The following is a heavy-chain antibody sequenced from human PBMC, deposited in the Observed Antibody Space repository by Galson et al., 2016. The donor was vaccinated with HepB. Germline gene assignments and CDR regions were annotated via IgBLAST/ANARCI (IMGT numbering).Heavy chain of an antibody. J-gene: IGHJ4*02. V-gene: IGHV2-70*13. D-gene: IGHD4-23*01. CDR2: IDWDDDK. CDR3: ARIGVGGGNSMFDY. Sequence: PALVKPTQTLTLTCTFSGFSLSTSGMSVSWIRQPPGKALEWLAFIDWDDDKYYSASLQTRLSISKDTSKNQVVLTMTNMAPVDTATYYFARIGVGGGNSMFDYWGQGTLVTVSS. CDR1: GFSLSTSGMS.